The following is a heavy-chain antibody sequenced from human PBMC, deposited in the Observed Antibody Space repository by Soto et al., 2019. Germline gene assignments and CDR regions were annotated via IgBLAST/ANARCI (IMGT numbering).Heavy chain of an antibody. CDR1: GGTFSSYA. J-gene: IGHJ5*02. CDR2: IIPIFGTA. Sequence: QVQLVQSGAEVKKPGSSVKVSCKASGGTFSSYAISWVRQAPGQGLEWMGGIIPIFGTANYAQKFQGRVTITADESTSTACVELRILRSEDAAVYYCAGGGAVVVPAAYNWFDPWGQGTLVTVSS. D-gene: IGHD2-2*01. V-gene: IGHV1-69*01. CDR3: AGGGAVVVPAAYNWFDP.